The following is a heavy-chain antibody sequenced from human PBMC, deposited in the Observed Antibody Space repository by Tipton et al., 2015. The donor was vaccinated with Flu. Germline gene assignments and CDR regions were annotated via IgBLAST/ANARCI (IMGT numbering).Heavy chain of an antibody. V-gene: IGHV4-38-2*01. D-gene: IGHD4-11*01. CDR1: GDSISSDFY. CDR3: ARRDYSNYVSDPKSWFDP. Sequence: GLVKPSQTPSLTCAVSGDSISSDFYWAWIRQFPGKGQVWIGTVSRTGSTIYNPSLKSRVTISIDTSKNQFSLNMRPVTAADMAVYYCARRDYSNYVSDPKSWFDPWGQGTLVAVSS. J-gene: IGHJ5*02. CDR2: VSRTGST.